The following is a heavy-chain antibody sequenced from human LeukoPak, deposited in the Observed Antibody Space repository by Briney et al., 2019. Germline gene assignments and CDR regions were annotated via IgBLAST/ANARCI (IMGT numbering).Heavy chain of an antibody. D-gene: IGHD3-10*01. Sequence: PGGSLRLSCAASGFTFSSYSMNWVRQAPGKGLEWVSSISSISSYIYYADSVKGRFTISRDNAKNSLYLQMNSLRAEDTAVYYCARDKASYYYGSGSYRGVWFDPWGQGTLVTVSS. V-gene: IGHV3-21*01. CDR1: GFTFSSYS. J-gene: IGHJ5*02. CDR2: ISSISSYI. CDR3: ARDKASYYYGSGSYRGVWFDP.